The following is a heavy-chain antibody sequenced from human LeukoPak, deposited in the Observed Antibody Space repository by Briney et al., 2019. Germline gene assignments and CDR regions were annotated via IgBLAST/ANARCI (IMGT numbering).Heavy chain of an antibody. V-gene: IGHV3-9*01. J-gene: IGHJ4*02. CDR3: ARPDGDYDSVH. CDR2: ISWNSGSM. Sequence: GGSLRLSCAASGFTFDDYAMHWVRQAPGKGLEWVSGISWNSGSMDYADSVKGRFTISRDNAKNSLYLQMNSLRAEDTAVYYCARPDGDYDSVHWGQGTLVTVSS. CDR1: GFTFDDYA. D-gene: IGHD4-17*01.